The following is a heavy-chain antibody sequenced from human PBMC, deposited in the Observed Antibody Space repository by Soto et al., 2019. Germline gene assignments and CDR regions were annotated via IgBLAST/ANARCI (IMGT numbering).Heavy chain of an antibody. CDR3: AREGCNSTSCYFRPPSDV. J-gene: IGHJ6*02. CDR2: IIPILGIA. CDR1: GGTFSSYT. D-gene: IGHD2-2*01. V-gene: IGHV1-69*08. Sequence: QVQLVQSGAEVKKPGSSVKVSCKASGGTFSSYTISWVRQAPGQGLEWMGRIIPILGIANYAQKFQGRVTITADKSTSTAYMELSSLRSEDTAVYYCAREGCNSTSCYFRPPSDVWGQGTTVTVSS.